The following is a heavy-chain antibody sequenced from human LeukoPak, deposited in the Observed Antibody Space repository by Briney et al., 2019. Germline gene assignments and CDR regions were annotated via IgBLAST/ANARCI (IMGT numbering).Heavy chain of an antibody. J-gene: IGHJ4*02. CDR2: IYTSGST. D-gene: IGHD3-22*01. V-gene: IGHV4-4*07. CDR1: GGSISSYY. CDR3: ARESQYYYDSSGYYYPFDY. Sequence: SETLSLTCTVSGGSISSYYWSWIRQPAGKGLEWIGRIYTSGSTNYNPSLKSRVTMSVDTSKNQSSLKLSSVTAADTAVYYCARESQYYYDSSGYYYPFDYWGQGTLVTVSS.